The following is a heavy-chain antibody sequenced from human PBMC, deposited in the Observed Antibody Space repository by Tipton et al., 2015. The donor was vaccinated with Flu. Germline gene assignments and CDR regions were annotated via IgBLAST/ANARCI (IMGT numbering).Heavy chain of an antibody. V-gene: IGHV4-31*03. J-gene: IGHJ1*01. Sequence: TLSLTCSVSGGSISSGSYYWTWIRQPPGKGLEWIGYISYTGTTSYSPSLKSRVAISRDKSMNHFSLRVTSVTAADTAVYFCAREKDSRGSEYFQQWGQGTLVTVSS. CDR3: AREKDSRGSEYFQQ. CDR2: ISYTGTT. CDR1: GGSISSGSYY. D-gene: IGHD6-19*01.